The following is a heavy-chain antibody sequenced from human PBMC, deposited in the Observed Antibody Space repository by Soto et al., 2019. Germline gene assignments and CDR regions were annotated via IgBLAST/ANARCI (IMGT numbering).Heavy chain of an antibody. V-gene: IGHV1-69*12. CDR2: IIPIFGTA. D-gene: IGHD2-2*01. J-gene: IGHJ5*02. CDR1: GGTFSSYA. Sequence: QVQLVQSGAEVKKPGSSVKVSCKASGGTFSSYAISWVRQAPGQGLEWMGGIIPIFGTANYEQKFQGRVTHTADQSTGTAYMELSSLKSEDTAVYYCARGPLDCISTSCPRTGWFVPWGQGTQVTVSS. CDR3: ARGPLDCISTSCPRTGWFVP.